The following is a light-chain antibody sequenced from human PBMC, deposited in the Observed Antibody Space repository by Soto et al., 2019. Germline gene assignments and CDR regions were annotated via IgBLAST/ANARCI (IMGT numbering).Light chain of an antibody. CDR1: QDISGR. Sequence: IQMTQSPSSVSASVGDRVTVTCRASQDISGRLAWFQQKPGKAPKFLISHASRLQSGVPSRFSGSGSGTDFSLTISSLQPEDFATYFCQQSYYTPLTFGGGTKVDIK. V-gene: IGKV1-12*01. CDR3: QQSYYTPLT. CDR2: HAS. J-gene: IGKJ4*01.